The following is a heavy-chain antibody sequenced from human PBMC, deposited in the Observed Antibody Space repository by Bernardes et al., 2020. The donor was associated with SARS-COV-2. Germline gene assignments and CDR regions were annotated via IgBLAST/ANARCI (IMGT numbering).Heavy chain of an antibody. J-gene: IGHJ4*02. CDR1: VFSSSMHL. V-gene: IGHV3-7*05. CDR3: VRDGGSVDY. Sequence: GRSLRPSCEVTVFSSSMHLMNCTRQAPGKGLEWVANTNPAGTWQLYVDSVRGRFTISRDNAKNSFFLEMNSLRVEDTTIYYCVRDGGSVDYWGQGTLVTVSS. CDR2: TNPAGTWQ. D-gene: IGHD3-10*01.